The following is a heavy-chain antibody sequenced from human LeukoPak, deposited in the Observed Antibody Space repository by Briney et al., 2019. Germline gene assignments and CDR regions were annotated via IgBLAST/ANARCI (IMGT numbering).Heavy chain of an antibody. CDR1: GFTFSSYS. V-gene: IGHV3-48*01. J-gene: IGHJ3*02. Sequence: GGSLRLSCAASGFTFSSYSMNWVRQAPGKGLEWVSYISSSSSTIYYADSVKGRFTISRDNAKNSLYLQMNSLRAEDTAVYYCARVFWGYSSSWYPADAFDIWGQGTMVTVSS. D-gene: IGHD6-13*01. CDR3: ARVFWGYSSSWYPADAFDI. CDR2: ISSSSSTI.